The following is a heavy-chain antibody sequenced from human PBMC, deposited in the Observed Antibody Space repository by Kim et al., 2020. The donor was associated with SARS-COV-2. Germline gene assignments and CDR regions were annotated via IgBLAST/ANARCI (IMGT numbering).Heavy chain of an antibody. J-gene: IGHJ2*01. CDR1: GGTFSSYA. CDR2: IIPIFGTA. V-gene: IGHV1-69*13. CDR3: ARTWWKTLSGSYYDWYFDL. D-gene: IGHD1-26*01. Sequence: SVKVSCKASGGTFSSYAISWVRQAPGQGLEWMGGIIPIFGTANYAQKFQGRVTITADESTSTAYMELSSLRSEDTAVYYCARTWWKTLSGSYYDWYFDLWGRGTLVTVSS.